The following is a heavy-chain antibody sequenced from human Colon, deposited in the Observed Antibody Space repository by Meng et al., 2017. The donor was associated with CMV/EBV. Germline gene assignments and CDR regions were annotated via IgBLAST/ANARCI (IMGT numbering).Heavy chain of an antibody. V-gene: IGHV4-34*01. CDR3: ATFTLRYFDWP. J-gene: IGHJ5*02. CDR2: INHSGST. CDR1: CGSVSDYY. D-gene: IGHD3-9*01. Sequence: LPCAVYCGSVSDYYWSWIRQPPGKGLEWIGEINHSGSTNYNPSLKSRVTISVDTSKNQFSLQLNSVTAADTGVYYCATFTLRYFDWPWGQGTLVTVSS.